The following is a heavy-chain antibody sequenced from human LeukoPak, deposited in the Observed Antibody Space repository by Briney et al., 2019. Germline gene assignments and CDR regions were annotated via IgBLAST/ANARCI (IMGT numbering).Heavy chain of an antibody. V-gene: IGHV4-34*01. Sequence: PSETLSLTCAVYGGSFSGYYWSWIRQPPGKGLEWIGEINHSGSTNYNPSLKSRVTISVDTSKNQFSLKLSSVTAADTAVYYCARVELSLRYFDYWGQGTLVTVSS. D-gene: IGHD3-16*01. CDR1: GGSFSGYY. J-gene: IGHJ4*02. CDR2: INHSGST. CDR3: ARVELSLRYFDY.